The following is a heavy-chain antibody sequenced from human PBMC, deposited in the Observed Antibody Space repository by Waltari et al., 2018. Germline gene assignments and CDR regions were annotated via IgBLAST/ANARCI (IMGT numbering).Heavy chain of an antibody. CDR1: GCSFSNTW. CDR3: ARDWEGERPNFDY. V-gene: IGHV3-7*04. J-gene: IGHJ4*02. D-gene: IGHD1-26*01. CDR2: IKQHGNKK. Sequence: EVQLVESGGGLVEPGGSLRLSCVACGCSFSNTWMSWVRQAPGKWLEWVADIKQHGNKKDSVGSVKGRFPISRDNAKNSVYLQMNSLRPEDTAVYYCARDWEGERPNFDYWGQGTLVTVSS.